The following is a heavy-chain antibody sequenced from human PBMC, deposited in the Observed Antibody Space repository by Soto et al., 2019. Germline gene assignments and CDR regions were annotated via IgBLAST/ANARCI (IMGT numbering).Heavy chain of an antibody. Sequence: QVQLQESDPGLVKPSETLSLTCTVSGGSISSYYWSWIRQPPGKGLEWIGYIYYSGSTNYNPSLKSRVTISVDTSKNQFSRKLSSVTAADTAVYYCARVWFGELSYYYYYGMDVWGQGTTVTVSS. D-gene: IGHD3-10*01. CDR2: IYYSGST. V-gene: IGHV4-59*08. CDR1: GGSISSYY. J-gene: IGHJ6*02. CDR3: ARVWFGELSYYYYYGMDV.